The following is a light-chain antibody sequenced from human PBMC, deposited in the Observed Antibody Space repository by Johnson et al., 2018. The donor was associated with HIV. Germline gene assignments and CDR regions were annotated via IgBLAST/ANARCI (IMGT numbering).Light chain of an antibody. CDR2: ENN. CDR3: GTWGISQSGVRDYV. J-gene: IGLJ1*01. V-gene: IGLV1-51*02. Sequence: QSVLTQPPSVSAAPGQRVTISCSGSSSNIGNNYVSWYQQLPGTAPKLLIYENNKRPSGIPDRFSGSKSGTSANLGITGLQTGDEADYYCGTWGISQSGVRDYVFGTGTKVTVL. CDR1: SSNIGNNY.